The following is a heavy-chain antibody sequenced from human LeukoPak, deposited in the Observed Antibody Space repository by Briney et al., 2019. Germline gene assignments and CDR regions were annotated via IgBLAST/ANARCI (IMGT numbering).Heavy chain of an antibody. Sequence: ESLKTSCKGSGYSFTSYWIGWVRQMPGKGLEWMGIIYPGDSDTRYSPSFQGQVTISADKSISTAYLQWSSLKALDTAMYYCARQESSTMIVVVIPHAFDIWGQGTMVTVSS. V-gene: IGHV5-51*01. J-gene: IGHJ3*02. D-gene: IGHD3-22*01. CDR1: GYSFTSYW. CDR2: IYPGDSDT. CDR3: ARQESSTMIVVVIPHAFDI.